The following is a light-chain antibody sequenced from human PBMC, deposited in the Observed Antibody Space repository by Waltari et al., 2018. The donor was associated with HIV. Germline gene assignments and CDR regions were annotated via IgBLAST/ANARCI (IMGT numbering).Light chain of an antibody. Sequence: DIQLTQSPSFLSASVGDRVTITCRASQGIVRYLAWYQRKPGKAPELLVHGTSTLQTGVPSRFSGSGNVTEFTLTISSLQPEDFATYYCQHLSSYPLFGPGTTMDVK. V-gene: IGKV1-9*01. CDR2: GTS. CDR1: QGIVRY. CDR3: QHLSSYPL. J-gene: IGKJ3*01.